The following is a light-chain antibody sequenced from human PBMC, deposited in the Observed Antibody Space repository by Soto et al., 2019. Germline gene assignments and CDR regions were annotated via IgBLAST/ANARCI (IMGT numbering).Light chain of an antibody. CDR2: VNSDGSH. CDR1: SGHSNYA. Sequence: QSVLTQSPSAPASLGASVKLTCTLSSGHSNYAIAWHQQQSEKGPRYLMKVNSDGSHSKGDGIPDRFSGSSSGAERYLSISSLQSEDEADYYCQTWATGSYVFGTGTKLTVL. CDR3: QTWATGSYV. J-gene: IGLJ1*01. V-gene: IGLV4-69*01.